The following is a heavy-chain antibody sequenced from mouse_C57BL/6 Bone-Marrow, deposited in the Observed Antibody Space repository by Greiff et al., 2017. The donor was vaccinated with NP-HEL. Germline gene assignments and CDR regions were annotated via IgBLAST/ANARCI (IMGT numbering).Heavy chain of an antibody. V-gene: IGHV1-50*01. CDR3: APYYGSSYFDY. D-gene: IGHD1-1*01. CDR2: IDPSDSYT. J-gene: IGHJ2*01. CDR1: GYTFTSYW. Sequence: QVQLQQSGAELVKPGASVKLSCKASGYTFTSYWMQWVKQRPGQGLEWIGEIDPSDSYTNYNQKFKGKATLTVDTSSSTAYMQLSSLTSEDSAVYYCAPYYGSSYFDYWGQGTTLTVSS.